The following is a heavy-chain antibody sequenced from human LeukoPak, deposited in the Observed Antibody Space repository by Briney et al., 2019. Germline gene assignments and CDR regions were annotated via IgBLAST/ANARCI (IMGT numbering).Heavy chain of an antibody. Sequence: PSETLSLTCTVSGGSISSYYWSWIRQPPGKGLGWIGYIYYSGSTNYNPSLKSRVTISVDTSKNQFSLKLSSVTAADTAVYYCARHLRDGYNYYFDYWGQGTLVTVSS. J-gene: IGHJ4*02. CDR1: GGSISSYY. V-gene: IGHV4-59*08. D-gene: IGHD5-24*01. CDR3: ARHLRDGYNYYFDY. CDR2: IYYSGST.